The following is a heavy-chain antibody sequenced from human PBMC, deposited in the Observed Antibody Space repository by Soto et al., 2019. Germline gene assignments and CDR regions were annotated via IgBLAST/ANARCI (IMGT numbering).Heavy chain of an antibody. CDR3: ARFGDTNWFDP. V-gene: IGHV4-59*11. CDR1: GGSISSHY. Sequence: PSETLSLTCTVSGGSISSHYWSWIRQPPGKGLEWIGYIYYSGSTNYNPSLKSRVTISVDTSKNQFSLKLSSVTAADTAVYYCARFGDTNWFDPWGQGTLVTVSS. CDR2: IYYSGST. D-gene: IGHD4-17*01. J-gene: IGHJ5*02.